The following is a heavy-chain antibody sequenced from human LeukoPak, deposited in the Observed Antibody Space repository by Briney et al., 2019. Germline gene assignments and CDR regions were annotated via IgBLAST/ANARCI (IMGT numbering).Heavy chain of an antibody. J-gene: IGHJ4*02. CDR1: GFTFSSYS. CDR2: ISSSSSYI. D-gene: IGHD6-19*01. CDR3: ARASSGWYFFDY. V-gene: IGHV3-21*01. Sequence: GGSLRLSCAASGFTFSSYSMNWVRQAPGKGLEWVSSISSSSSYIYYADSVKGRFTISRDNAKNSLYLQMNSLRAEDTAVYYCARASSGWYFFDYWGQETLVTVSS.